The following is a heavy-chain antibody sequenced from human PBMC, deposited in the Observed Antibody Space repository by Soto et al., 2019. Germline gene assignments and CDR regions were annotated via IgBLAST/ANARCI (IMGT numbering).Heavy chain of an antibody. D-gene: IGHD6-13*01. CDR1: GYTLTSYY. Sequence: ASVKVSCKASGYTLTSYYMHWVRQAPGQGLEWMGIINPSGGSTSYAQKFQGRVTMTRDTSTSTVYMELSSLRSEDTAVYYCVTRDDSSSRHYYYYYGMDVWGQGTTVTVS. J-gene: IGHJ6*02. CDR3: VTRDDSSSRHYYYYYGMDV. CDR2: INPSGGST. V-gene: IGHV1-46*01.